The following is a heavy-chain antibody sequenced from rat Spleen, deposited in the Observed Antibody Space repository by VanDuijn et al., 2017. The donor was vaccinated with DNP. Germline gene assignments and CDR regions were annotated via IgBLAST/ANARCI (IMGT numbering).Heavy chain of an antibody. CDR1: GFSLTSYH. J-gene: IGHJ2*01. CDR3: ARRDGNYAFFDY. V-gene: IGHV2-27*01. Sequence: QVQLKESGPGLVQPSQTLSLTCTVSGFSLTSYHVHWVRQPPGKGLEWMGRIQSGGSTDYNSALKSRLSNSRDTSKSQVFLKMNSLQPEDTGTYYCARRDGNYAFFDYWGQGVMVTVSS. D-gene: IGHD1-11*01. CDR2: IQSGGST.